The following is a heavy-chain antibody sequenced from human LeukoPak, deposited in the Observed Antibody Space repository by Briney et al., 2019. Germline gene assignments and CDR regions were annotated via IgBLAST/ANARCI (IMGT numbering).Heavy chain of an antibody. CDR1: GFTFSSYA. V-gene: IGHV3-23*01. J-gene: IGHJ4*02. Sequence: PGGSLRLSCAASGFTFSSYAMSWVRQAPGKGLEWVSAISGSGGSTYYADSVKGRFTISRDNSKNTLYLQMNSLRAADTAVYYCAKSNYYGSGSYAPFDYWGQGTLVTVSS. CDR3: AKSNYYGSGSYAPFDY. CDR2: ISGSGGST. D-gene: IGHD3-10*01.